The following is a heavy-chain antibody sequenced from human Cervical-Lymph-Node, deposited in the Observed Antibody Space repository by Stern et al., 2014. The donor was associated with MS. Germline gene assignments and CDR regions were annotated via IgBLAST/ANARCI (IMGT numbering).Heavy chain of an antibody. Sequence: VQLVQSGGGLVQPGGSLRLSCAASGFTFSSYSMNWVRQAPGKGLEWVSYISSSSSTIYYADSVKGRFTISRDNAKNSLYLQMNSLRDEDTAVYYCARDQVVVVPAAIHYYYYGMDVWGQGTTVTVPS. D-gene: IGHD2-2*01. V-gene: IGHV3-48*02. CDR3: ARDQVVVVPAAIHYYYYGMDV. CDR2: ISSSSSTI. CDR1: GFTFSSYS. J-gene: IGHJ6*02.